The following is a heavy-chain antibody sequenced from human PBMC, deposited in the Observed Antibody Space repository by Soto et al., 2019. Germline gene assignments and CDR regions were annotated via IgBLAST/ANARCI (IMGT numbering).Heavy chain of an antibody. CDR3: ARTGFEMATNTPLDY. Sequence: GASVKVSCKASGGTFSSYAISWVRQAPGQGLEWMGGIIPIFGTANYAQKFQGRVTITADESTSTAYMELSSLRSEDTAVYYCARTGFEMATNTPLDYWGQGTLVTVSS. J-gene: IGHJ4*02. D-gene: IGHD5-12*01. V-gene: IGHV1-69*13. CDR2: IIPIFGTA. CDR1: GGTFSSYA.